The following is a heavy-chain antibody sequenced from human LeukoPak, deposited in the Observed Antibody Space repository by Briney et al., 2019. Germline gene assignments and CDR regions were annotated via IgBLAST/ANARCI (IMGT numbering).Heavy chain of an antibody. CDR3: AKDGGLWVSAHWGDS. Sequence: GGSLRLSCTASGFTFSSYTMSWVRQAPGKGLKWVSTITTGGPNTYYADSVKGRFTVSRDDSKNTLYLQMNSLRAEDTAVYYCAKDGGLWVSAHWGDSWGRGTLVAVSS. J-gene: IGHJ4*02. V-gene: IGHV3-23*01. CDR1: GFTFSSYT. CDR2: ITTGGPNT. D-gene: IGHD7-27*01.